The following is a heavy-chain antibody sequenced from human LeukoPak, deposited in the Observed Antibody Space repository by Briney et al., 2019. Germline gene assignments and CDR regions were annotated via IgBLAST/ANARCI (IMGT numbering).Heavy chain of an antibody. CDR1: GFTFGNSW. V-gene: IGHV3-74*01. J-gene: IGHJ3*01. Sequence: GGSLRLSCAASGFTFGNSWVHWVRQAPGKGLVWVSLINADGSTTSYADSVKGRFTISKDNARNTLSLEMNSLTIEDTAVYYCIVVVEPPDSDGFDVWGQGTMITVSS. D-gene: IGHD1-14*01. CDR2: INADGSTT. CDR3: IVVVEPPDSDGFDV.